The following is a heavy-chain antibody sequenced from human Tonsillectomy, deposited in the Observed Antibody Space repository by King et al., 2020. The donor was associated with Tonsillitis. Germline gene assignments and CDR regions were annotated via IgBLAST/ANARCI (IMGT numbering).Heavy chain of an antibody. CDR2: IKQDGSEK. D-gene: IGHD2-15*01. CDR1: GFTFSSYW. J-gene: IGHJ6*03. Sequence: VQLVESGGGLVQPGGSLRLSCAASGFTFSSYWMSWVRQAPGKGLEWVANIKQDGSEKYYVDSVKGRFTISRDNAKNSLYLQMNSLRAEDTAVYYCARDAGYCSGGSCYGDYYYYYYMDVWGKGTTVTVSS. CDR3: ARDAGYCSGGSCYGDYYYYYYMDV. V-gene: IGHV3-7*01.